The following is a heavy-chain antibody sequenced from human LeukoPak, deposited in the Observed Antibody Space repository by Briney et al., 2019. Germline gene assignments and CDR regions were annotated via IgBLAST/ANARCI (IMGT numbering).Heavy chain of an antibody. D-gene: IGHD3-16*01. J-gene: IGHJ2*01. V-gene: IGHV3-48*03. CDR1: GFTFSSYE. CDR2: ISSSGSTI. CDR3: ASGIDVITFGGLYIL. Sequence: GGSLRLSCAASGFTFSSYEMNWVRQAPGKGLEWVSYISSSGSTIYYADSVKVRFTISRDNAKNALYLQMNSLRAEDTAVYYCASGIDVITFGGLYILWGRGTLVKVCS.